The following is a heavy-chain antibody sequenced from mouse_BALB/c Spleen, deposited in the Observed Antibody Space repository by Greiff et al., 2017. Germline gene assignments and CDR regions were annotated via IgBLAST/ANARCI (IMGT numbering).Heavy chain of an antibody. CDR3: ARAEYGNYKGFAY. V-gene: IGHV5-17*02. CDR1: GFTFSSFG. D-gene: IGHD2-10*02. Sequence: EVMLVESGGGLVQPGGSRKLSCAASGFTFSSFGMHWVRQAPEKGLEWVAYISSGSSTIYYADTVKGRFTISRDNPKNTLFLQMTSLRSEDTAMYYCARAEYGNYKGFAYWGQGTLVTVSA. J-gene: IGHJ3*01. CDR2: ISSGSSTI.